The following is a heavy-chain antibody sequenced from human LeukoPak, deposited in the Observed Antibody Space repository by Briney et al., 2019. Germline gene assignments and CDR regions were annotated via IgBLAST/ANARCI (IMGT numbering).Heavy chain of an antibody. Sequence: PGGSLRLSCAASGFTFSSYAMHWVRQAPGKGLEWVAVISYDGSNKYYADSVKGRFTISRDNSKNTLYLQMNSRRAEDTAVYYCARWGIAAAGNDYWGQGTLVTVSS. CDR1: GFTFSSYA. J-gene: IGHJ4*02. D-gene: IGHD6-13*01. CDR2: ISYDGSNK. CDR3: ARWGIAAAGNDY. V-gene: IGHV3-30*04.